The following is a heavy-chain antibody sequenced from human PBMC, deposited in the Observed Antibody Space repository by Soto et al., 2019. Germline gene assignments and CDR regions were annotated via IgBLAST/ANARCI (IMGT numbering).Heavy chain of an antibody. V-gene: IGHV5-51*01. CDR2: IYPGDADT. CDR3: ARRGYSGYDSVGYYYMDV. J-gene: IGHJ6*03. CDR1: GYSFTSYW. D-gene: IGHD5-12*01. Sequence: GYSFTSYWIGWVRQMPGKGLEWMGIIYPGDADTRYSPSFQGQVTISADKSISTAYLQWSSLKASDTAMYYCARRGYSGYDSVGYYYMDVWGKGTTVTVSS.